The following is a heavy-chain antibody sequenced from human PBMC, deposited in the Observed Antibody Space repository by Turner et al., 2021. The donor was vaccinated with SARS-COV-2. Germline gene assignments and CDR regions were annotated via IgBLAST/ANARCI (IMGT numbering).Heavy chain of an antibody. J-gene: IGHJ4*02. CDR2: IWYDGSNK. CDR3: ARDSDSSGLLPHFDY. D-gene: IGHD3-22*01. CDR1: GFTFSSYG. V-gene: IGHV3-33*01. Sequence: QVQLVESGGGVVQPGRSLRLPCAASGFTFSSYGMHWVRQAPGKGLGWVAVIWYDGSNKYYADSVKGRLTISRDNSKNTLYLQMNSLRAEDTAVYYCARDSDSSGLLPHFDYWGQGTLVTVSS.